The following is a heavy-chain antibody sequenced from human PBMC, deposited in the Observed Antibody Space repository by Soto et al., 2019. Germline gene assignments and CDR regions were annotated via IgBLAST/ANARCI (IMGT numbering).Heavy chain of an antibody. CDR2: IYYSGST. CDR3: ARGGGLPAAAIDY. CDR1: GGSISSGGYY. V-gene: IGHV4-31*03. Sequence: LSLTCTVSGGSISSGGYYWSWIRQHPGKGLEWIGYIYYSGSTYYNPSLKSRVTISVDTSKNQFSLKLSSVTAADTAVYYCARGGGLPAAAIDYWGQGTQVTVSS. D-gene: IGHD2-2*01. J-gene: IGHJ4*02.